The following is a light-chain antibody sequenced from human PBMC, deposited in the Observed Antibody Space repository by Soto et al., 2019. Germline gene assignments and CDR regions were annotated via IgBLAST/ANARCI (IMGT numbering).Light chain of an antibody. CDR2: GVS. V-gene: IGKV3-15*01. Sequence: EIVMTQSPATLSVSPGERVTLSCRASQSLGRGLAWYQQKPGQAPRLLIYGVSTRGTTNPARFSGGGSGSQFTLTITTLQSEDFVVYYCQQYNTWPYTFVQGTRLEI. CDR1: QSLGRG. J-gene: IGKJ2*01. CDR3: QQYNTWPYT.